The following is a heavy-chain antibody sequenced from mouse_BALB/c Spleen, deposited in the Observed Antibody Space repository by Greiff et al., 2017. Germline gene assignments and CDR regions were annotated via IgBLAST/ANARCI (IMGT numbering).Heavy chain of an antibody. D-gene: IGHD3-1*01. CDR2: ISYSGST. V-gene: IGHV3-8*02. CDR1: GDSITSGY. Sequence: VQLKQSGPSLVKPSQTLSLTCSVTGDSITSGYWNWIRKFPGNKLEYMGYISYSGSTYYNPSLKSRISITRDTSKNQYYLQLNSVTTEDTATYYCARFGLGYYYFDYWGQGTTLTVSS. J-gene: IGHJ2*01. CDR3: ARFGLGYYYFDY.